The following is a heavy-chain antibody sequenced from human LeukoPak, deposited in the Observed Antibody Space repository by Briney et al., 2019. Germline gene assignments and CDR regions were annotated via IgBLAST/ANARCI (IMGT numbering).Heavy chain of an antibody. CDR3: ARVRYYDFWSALVHYYYGMDV. D-gene: IGHD3-3*01. V-gene: IGHV3-30-3*01. J-gene: IGHJ6*02. CDR1: GFTFSSYA. CDR2: ISYDGSNK. Sequence: GRSLRLSCAASGFTFSSYAMHWVRQAPGKGLEWVAVISYDGSNKYYADSVKGRFTISRDNSKNTLYLQMNSLRAEDTAVYYCARVRYYDFWSALVHYYYGMDVWGQGTTVTVSS.